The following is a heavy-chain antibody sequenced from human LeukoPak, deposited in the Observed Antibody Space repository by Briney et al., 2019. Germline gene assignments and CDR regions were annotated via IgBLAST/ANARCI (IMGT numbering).Heavy chain of an antibody. V-gene: IGHV4-59*01. J-gene: IGHJ4*02. CDR2: INYSGST. CDR3: ARDIRSYDISGYHFFYL. Sequence: SETLSLTCTASGASISSYDWNGRRQPPGKGLEWIGYINYSGSTNFNPSPKSRAAISFDESKHHFSLKLSSVTAADTAVYYCARDIRSYDISGYHFFYLWGQGGLVTVSS. CDR1: GASISSYD. D-gene: IGHD3-22*01.